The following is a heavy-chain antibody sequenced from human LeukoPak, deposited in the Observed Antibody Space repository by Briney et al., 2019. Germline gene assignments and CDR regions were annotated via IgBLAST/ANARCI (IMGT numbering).Heavy chain of an antibody. V-gene: IGHV3-30*04. CDR1: GFTFSSYA. CDR3: ARGGNYYGSGRVDY. J-gene: IGHJ4*02. D-gene: IGHD3-10*01. CDR2: ISYDGSNK. Sequence: GRSLRLSCAASGFTFSSYAMHWVRQAPGKGLEWVAVISYDGSNKYYADSVKGRFTISRDNSKNTLYLQMNSLRAEDTAVYYCARGGNYYGSGRVDYWGQGTLVTVSS.